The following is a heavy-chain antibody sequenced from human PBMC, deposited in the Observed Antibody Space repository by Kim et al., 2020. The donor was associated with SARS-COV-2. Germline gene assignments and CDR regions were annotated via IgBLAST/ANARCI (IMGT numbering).Heavy chain of an antibody. J-gene: IGHJ4*02. Sequence: ASVKVSCKVSRGSLRELTIHWVRQAPGKGLEWMAGYDPEDDETVYAEMFQGRISMTRDISTNTVNLDLGSLTSEDTALYYCATRDSNGPPVPFLAFWGQG. V-gene: IGHV1-24*01. D-gene: IGHD2-21*02. CDR1: RGSLRELT. CDR3: ATRDSNGPPVPFLAF. CDR2: YDPEDDET.